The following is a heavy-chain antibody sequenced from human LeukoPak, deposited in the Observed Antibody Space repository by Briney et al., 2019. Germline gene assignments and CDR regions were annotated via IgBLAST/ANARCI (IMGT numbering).Heavy chain of an antibody. J-gene: IGHJ3*02. Sequence: GGSLRLSCAASGFTFSSYGMSWVRQAPGKGLEWVSAISGSGGSTYYADSVKGRFTISRDNSKNTLYLQMNSLRAEDTAVYYCAKKGDYYGSGSYEAIWGQGTMVTVSS. CDR2: ISGSGGST. CDR3: AKKGDYYGSGSYEAI. D-gene: IGHD3-10*01. V-gene: IGHV3-23*01. CDR1: GFTFSSYG.